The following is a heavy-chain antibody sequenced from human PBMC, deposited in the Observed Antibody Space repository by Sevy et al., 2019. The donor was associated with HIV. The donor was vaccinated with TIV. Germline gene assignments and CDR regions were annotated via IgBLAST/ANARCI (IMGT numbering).Heavy chain of an antibody. V-gene: IGHV3-15*01. D-gene: IGHD2-15*01. CDR3: TTVSKYCSGGSCYYYYYGMDV. CDR1: GFTFSNAW. J-gene: IGHJ6*02. Sequence: GGSLRLSRAASGFTFSNAWMSWVRQAPGKGLEWVGRIKSKTDGGTTDYAAPVKGRFTISRDDSKNTLYLQMNSLKTEDTAVYYCTTVSKYCSGGSCYYYYYGMDVWGQGTTVTVSS. CDR2: IKSKTDGGTT.